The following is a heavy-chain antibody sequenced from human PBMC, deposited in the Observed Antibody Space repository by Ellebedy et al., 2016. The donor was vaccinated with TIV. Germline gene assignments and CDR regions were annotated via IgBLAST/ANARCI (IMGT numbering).Heavy chain of an antibody. J-gene: IGHJ6*03. Sequence: ASVQVSCKASGYIFSDYPMNWVRQAPGQGLEWLGWINIKTGNPTYAQGFTGRFVFSLDTPVSTASLQITSLKAEDTAVYYCARDSRYNWNDWDFYHMDVWGKGTTVTVSS. CDR1: GYIFSDYP. V-gene: IGHV7-4-1*02. CDR3: ARDSRYNWNDWDFYHMDV. D-gene: IGHD1-1*01. CDR2: INIKTGNP.